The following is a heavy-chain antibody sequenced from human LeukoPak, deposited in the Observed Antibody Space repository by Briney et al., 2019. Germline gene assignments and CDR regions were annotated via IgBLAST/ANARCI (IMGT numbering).Heavy chain of an antibody. CDR2: ISSSSRYI. CDR1: GFSFSSYA. Sequence: PGGSLRLSCATSGFSFSSYAMSWVRQAPGKGLEWVSSISSSSRYIYYADSVKGRFTISTDNSKNTLYLQMNSLRAEDTAVYYCANLGQYYDSSGYWLDIWGQGTMVTVSS. CDR3: ANLGQYYDSSGYWLDI. D-gene: IGHD3-22*01. V-gene: IGHV3-21*01. J-gene: IGHJ3*02.